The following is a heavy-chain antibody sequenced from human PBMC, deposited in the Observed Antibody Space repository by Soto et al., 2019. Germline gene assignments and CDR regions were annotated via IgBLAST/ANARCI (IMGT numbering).Heavy chain of an antibody. D-gene: IGHD4-17*01. V-gene: IGHV3-30*19. J-gene: IGHJ1*01. CDR2: ISYDGSNK. CDR1: GFGVSNYG. Sequence: PGESLKISCAASGFGVSNYGMHWVRQAPGKGLEWVAVISYDGSNKYYADSVKGRFTISRDNSKNTLYLQMNSLRAEDTAVYYCARDPSPLHYGDYDIGYFQHWGQGTLVTVSS. CDR3: ARDPSPLHYGDYDIGYFQH.